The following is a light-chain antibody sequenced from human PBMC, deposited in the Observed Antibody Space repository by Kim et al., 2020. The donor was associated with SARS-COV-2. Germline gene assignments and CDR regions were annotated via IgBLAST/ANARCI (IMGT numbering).Light chain of an antibody. V-gene: IGLV6-57*03. Sequence: KKVAISCTRSSGTIARNYVQWYQQRPGSAPTTVIYEDNQRPSGVPDRFSGSIDSSSNSASLTISGLKTEDEADYYCQSYDSSNWVFGGGTQLTVL. CDR2: EDN. J-gene: IGLJ3*02. CDR3: QSYDSSNWV. CDR1: SGTIARNY.